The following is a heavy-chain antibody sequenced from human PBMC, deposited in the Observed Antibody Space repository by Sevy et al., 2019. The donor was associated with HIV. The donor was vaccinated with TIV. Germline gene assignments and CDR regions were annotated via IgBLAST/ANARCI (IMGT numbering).Heavy chain of an antibody. CDR1: GFTFSSYA. J-gene: IGHJ4*02. V-gene: IGHV3-23*01. Sequence: GGSLRLSCAASGFTFSSYAMSWVRQAPGKGLEWVSAISGSGGSTYYADSVKGRFTISRDNSKNTLYLQMNSLRAEDTAVYYCSKGPFRQPTTFDYWGQGTLVTVSS. CDR3: SKGPFRQPTTFDY. CDR2: ISGSGGST. D-gene: IGHD6-13*01.